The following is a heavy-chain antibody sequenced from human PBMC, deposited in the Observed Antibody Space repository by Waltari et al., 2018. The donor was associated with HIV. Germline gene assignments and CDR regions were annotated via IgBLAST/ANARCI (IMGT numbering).Heavy chain of an antibody. CDR2: INAGNGNT. V-gene: IGHV1-3*01. CDR1: GYTFTSYA. Sequence: QVQLVQSGAEVKKPGASVKVSCKASGYTFTSYAMHWVRQAPGQRLEWMGWINAGNGNTKYSQKFQGRVTITRDTSASTAYMELSSLRSEDTAVYYCARDIGGGYTNWFDPWGQGTLVTVSS. J-gene: IGHJ5*02. CDR3: ARDIGGGYTNWFDP. D-gene: IGHD3-22*01.